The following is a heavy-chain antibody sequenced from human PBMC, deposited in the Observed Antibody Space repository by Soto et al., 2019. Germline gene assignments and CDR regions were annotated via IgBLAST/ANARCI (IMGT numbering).Heavy chain of an antibody. Sequence: QVQLVQSGAEVKKPGSSVKVSCKASGGTFSSYAISWVRQAPGQGLEWMGGIIPISGTANYGQKFQGRVTITADESTNMELSSLRSEDTAVYDCARSQGSSTSLEIYYYYYYGMDVWGEGTTVTVSS. D-gene: IGHD2-2*01. CDR2: IIPISGTA. V-gene: IGHV1-69*01. CDR3: ARSQGSSTSLEIYYYYYYGMDV. CDR1: GGTFSSYA. J-gene: IGHJ6*04.